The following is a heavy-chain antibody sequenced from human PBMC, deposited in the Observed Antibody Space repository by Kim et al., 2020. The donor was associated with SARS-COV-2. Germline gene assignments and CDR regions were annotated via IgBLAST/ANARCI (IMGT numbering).Heavy chain of an antibody. Sequence: SETLSLTCTVSGGSISNYYWNWIRQPPGKELEWMGYIFYSGTTNYNPSLKSRVTISLDTSKNQFSLKLTSVTAADTAVYFCAREGTTQLAQFWGQWTLVT. CDR2: IFYSGTT. D-gene: IGHD6-6*01. V-gene: IGHV4-59*13. CDR1: GGSISNYY. CDR3: AREGTTQLAQF. J-gene: IGHJ1*01.